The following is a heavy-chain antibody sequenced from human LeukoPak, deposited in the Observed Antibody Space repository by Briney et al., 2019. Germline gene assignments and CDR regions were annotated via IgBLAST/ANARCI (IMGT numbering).Heavy chain of an antibody. J-gene: IGHJ3*02. CDR1: GGTFSSYA. D-gene: IGHD3-10*01. CDR3: ARDGRRIYAFDI. CDR2: IIPIFGTA. Sequence: SVKVSCKASGGTFSSYAISWVRQAPGQGLEWMGGIIPIFGTANYAQKFQGRVTITTDESTSTAYMELRSLRSDDTAVYYCARDGRRIYAFDIWGQGTMVTVSS. V-gene: IGHV1-69*05.